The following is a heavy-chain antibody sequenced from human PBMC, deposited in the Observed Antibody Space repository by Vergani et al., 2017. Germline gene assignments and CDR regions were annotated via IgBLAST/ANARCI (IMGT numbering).Heavy chain of an antibody. CDR2: IYPDDSDT. D-gene: IGHD3-22*01. Sequence: EVQLVQSGAEVKKPGESLTISCKGSGFSFTTYWIGWVRQMPGKGLEWMGIIYPDDSDTRYSPSFQGQVTISADKSISTAYLQWSSLKASDTAMYYCARGPWYYDSSGYYHPFDYWGQGTLVTVSS. V-gene: IGHV5-51*01. CDR3: ARGPWYYDSSGYYHPFDY. J-gene: IGHJ4*02. CDR1: GFSFTTYW.